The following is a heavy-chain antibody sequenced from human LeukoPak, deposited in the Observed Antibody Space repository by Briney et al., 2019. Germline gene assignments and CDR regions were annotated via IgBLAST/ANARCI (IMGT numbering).Heavy chain of an antibody. CDR1: GYTFTSYG. Sequence: ASVKVSCKASGYTFTSYGISWVRQAPGQGLEWMGCISAYNGNTNYAQKLQGRVTMTTDTSTSTAYMELRSLRSDDTAVYYCARDSSGWYSKVSDYWGQGTLVTVSS. V-gene: IGHV1-18*01. D-gene: IGHD6-19*01. J-gene: IGHJ4*02. CDR2: ISAYNGNT. CDR3: ARDSSGWYSKVSDY.